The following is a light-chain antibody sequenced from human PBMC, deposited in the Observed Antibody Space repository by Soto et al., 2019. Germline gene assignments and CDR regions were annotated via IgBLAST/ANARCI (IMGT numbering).Light chain of an antibody. Sequence: DVVMTQSPLSLPVTLGQPASISCRSSQSLIHSDGNTYLNWFQQRPGQSPRRLINEVSDRDSGVPDRFSGSGSGTDFTLKISRVEAEDFGVYYCMQGRHWPWTFGQGTEVEIK. CDR1: QSLIHSDGNTY. J-gene: IGKJ1*01. CDR2: EVS. V-gene: IGKV2-30*02. CDR3: MQGRHWPWT.